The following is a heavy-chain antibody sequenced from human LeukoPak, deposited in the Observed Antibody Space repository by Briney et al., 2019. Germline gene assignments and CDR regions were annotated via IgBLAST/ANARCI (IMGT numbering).Heavy chain of an antibody. CDR3: TRNDPSTYYYYYGMDV. J-gene: IGHJ6*02. V-gene: IGHV1-18*01. D-gene: IGHD1-1*01. CDR1: GYTFTSYG. CDR2: ISAYNGNT. Sequence: ASVKVSCKASGYTFTSYGISWVRQAPGQGLERMGWISAYNGNTNYAQKLQGRVTMTTDTSTSTAYMELRSLRSDDTAVYYCTRNDPSTYYYYYGMDVWGQGTTVTVSS.